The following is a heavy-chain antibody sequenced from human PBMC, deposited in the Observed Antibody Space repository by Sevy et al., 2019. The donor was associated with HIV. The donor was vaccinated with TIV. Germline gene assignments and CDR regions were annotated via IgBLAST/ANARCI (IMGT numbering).Heavy chain of an antibody. Sequence: GGSLRLSCAASGFSFSGYAMSWVRQAPGKGLEWVSSISGSGGSTYYADSVKGRFTISRDNARNTLYLQMNSLRAEDTAVYYCARSMGELRFRYFQHWGQGTLVTVSS. CDR2: ISGSGGST. CDR1: GFSFSGYA. D-gene: IGHD3-3*01. J-gene: IGHJ1*01. CDR3: ARSMGELRFRYFQH. V-gene: IGHV3-23*01.